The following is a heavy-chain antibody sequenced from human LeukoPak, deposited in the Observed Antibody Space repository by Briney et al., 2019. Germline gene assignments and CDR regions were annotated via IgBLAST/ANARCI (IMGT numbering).Heavy chain of an antibody. D-gene: IGHD5-12*01. CDR1: GFTFSSSS. V-gene: IGHV3-23*01. J-gene: IGHJ4*02. CDR2: ITDAVGST. Sequence: GGSLRLSCAASGFTFSSSSISWVRQAPGKGLEWVSAITDAVGSTHYADSVKGRFTISSDNSKNTVYLQMNSLRPEGMAVYYCAKEIFSGLLYIDYWGQGTLVTVSS. CDR3: AKEIFSGLLYIDY.